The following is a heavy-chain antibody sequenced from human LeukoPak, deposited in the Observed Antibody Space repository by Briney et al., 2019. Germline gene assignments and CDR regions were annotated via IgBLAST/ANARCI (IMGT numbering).Heavy chain of an antibody. Sequence: SETLSLTCAVYGGSFSGYYWSWIRQPPGKGLEWIGDIYHTGSTTYSPSLKSRVTISVDTSKKQFSLSLSSVTAADTAFYFCARVGYPTQRRVLSAVTIPTAGAFDVWGQGTLVTVSS. CDR3: ARVGYPTQRRVLSAVTIPTAGAFDV. CDR1: GGSFSGYY. V-gene: IGHV4-34*01. D-gene: IGHD4-17*01. J-gene: IGHJ3*01. CDR2: IYHTGST.